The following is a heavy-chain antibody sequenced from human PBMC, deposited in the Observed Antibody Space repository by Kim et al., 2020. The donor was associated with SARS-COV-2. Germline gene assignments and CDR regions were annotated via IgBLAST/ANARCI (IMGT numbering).Heavy chain of an antibody. CDR3: ARRGRSYVWGSYRPSFDY. D-gene: IGHD3-16*02. Sequence: SETLSLTCAVYGGSFSGYYWSWIRQPPGKGLEWIGEINHSGSTNYNPSLKSRVTISVDTSKNQFSLKLSSVTAADTAVYYCARRGRSYVWGSYRPSFDYWGQGTLVTVSS. J-gene: IGHJ4*02. CDR2: INHSGST. CDR1: GGSFSGYY. V-gene: IGHV4-34*01.